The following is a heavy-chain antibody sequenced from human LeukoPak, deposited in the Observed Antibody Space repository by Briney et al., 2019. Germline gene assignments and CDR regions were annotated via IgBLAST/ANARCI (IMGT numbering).Heavy chain of an antibody. J-gene: IGHJ6*03. CDR1: GFTFSSYA. CDR2: ISGGSA. V-gene: IGHV3-23*01. D-gene: IGHD3-3*01. Sequence: GRSLRLSCAASGFTFSSYAMSWVRQAPGKGLEWVSAISGGSADYADSVKGRFSISIDNSKNTLYLQMNSLRAEDTAVYYCAKDRSSRYDFWSGSFSHYYYYYMDVWGKGTTVTVSS. CDR3: AKDRSSRYDFWSGSFSHYYYYYMDV.